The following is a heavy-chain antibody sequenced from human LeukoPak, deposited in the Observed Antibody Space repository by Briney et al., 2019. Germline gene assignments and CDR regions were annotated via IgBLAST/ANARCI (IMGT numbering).Heavy chain of an antibody. V-gene: IGHV3-48*01. CDR3: ARRGDGDFPFDY. CDR1: GFTFSSYS. Sequence: PGGSLRLSCAASGFTFSSYSMNWVRQAPGKGLEWVSYISSSSTIYYADSVKGRFTISRDNAKNSLYLQMNSLRAEDTAVYYCARRGDGDFPFDYWGQGTLVTVSS. J-gene: IGHJ4*02. D-gene: IGHD4-17*01. CDR2: ISSSSTI.